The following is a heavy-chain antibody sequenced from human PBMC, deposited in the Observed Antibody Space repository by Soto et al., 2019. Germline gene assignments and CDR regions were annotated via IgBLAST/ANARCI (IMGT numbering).Heavy chain of an antibody. CDR1: GGTFVSSA. D-gene: IGHD6-19*01. Sequence: QVQLLQSGAELREPGSSVRISCTPSGGTFVSSAFAWVRQAPGGKLEWMGGIIPILRSTKYAEKFLGRLTIRAADSSRTAYLELSSLTFDDTAVYFCAKKNPHGDSNKAGLDPWGQGTLVTVST. J-gene: IGHJ5*02. V-gene: IGHV1-69*01. CDR3: AKKNPHGDSNKAGLDP. CDR2: IIPILRST.